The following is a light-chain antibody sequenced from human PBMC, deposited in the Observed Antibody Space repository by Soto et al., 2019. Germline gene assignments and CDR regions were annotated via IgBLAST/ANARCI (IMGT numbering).Light chain of an antibody. J-gene: IGKJ1*01. V-gene: IGKV1-13*02. CDR3: QQYYSYPWT. CDR2: AAS. Sequence: AIQLTQSPSSLSASLGDRVTITCRASQGISSVLAWFQHKPGKAPKLLIYAASTLQSGVPSRFSGSGSGTDFNITISCLQSEDFATYYCQQYYSYPWTFGQGTKVDI. CDR1: QGISSV.